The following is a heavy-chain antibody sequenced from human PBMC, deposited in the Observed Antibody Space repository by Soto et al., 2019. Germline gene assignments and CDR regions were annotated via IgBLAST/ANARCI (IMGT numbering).Heavy chain of an antibody. CDR2: ISAYNGNT. Sequence: QVQLVQSGAEVKKPGASVKVSCKASGYTFTSYGISWVRQAPGQGLEWMGWISAYNGNTNYAQKLQGRVTMTTDTTTGTGYMGLRSRRSDGTAVYYFAREKTRTGLYYYYYGMDVWGQGTTVTVSS. D-gene: IGHD3-9*01. V-gene: IGHV1-18*01. CDR3: AREKTRTGLYYYYYGMDV. CDR1: GYTFTSYG. J-gene: IGHJ6*02.